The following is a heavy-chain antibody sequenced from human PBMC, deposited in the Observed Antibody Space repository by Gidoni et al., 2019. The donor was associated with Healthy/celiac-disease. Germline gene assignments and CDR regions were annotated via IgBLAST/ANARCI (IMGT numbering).Heavy chain of an antibody. D-gene: IGHD6-19*01. CDR3: ARGRSIAVAGTNHPFYFDY. V-gene: IGHV4-34*01. CDR1: GGSFSGYY. J-gene: IGHJ4*02. CDR2: INHSGST. Sequence: QVQLQQWGAGLLKPSETLSLTCAVYGGSFSGYYWSWIRQPPGKGLEWIGEINHSGSTNYNPSLKSRVTISVDTSNNQFSLKLSSVTAADTAVYYCARGRSIAVAGTNHPFYFDYWGQGTLVTVSS.